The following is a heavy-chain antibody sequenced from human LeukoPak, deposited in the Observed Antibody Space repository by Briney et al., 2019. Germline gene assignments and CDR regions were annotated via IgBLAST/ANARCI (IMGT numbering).Heavy chain of an antibody. D-gene: IGHD6-13*01. Sequence: GGSLRLSCAASGFTFDDYAMHWVRHAPGKGLEWVSGISWNSGSIGYADSVKGRFTISRDNAKNSLYLQMNSLRAEDTALYYCAKDIAAAGLGINWFDPWGQGTLVTVSS. CDR2: ISWNSGSI. CDR3: AKDIAAAGLGINWFDP. V-gene: IGHV3-9*01. J-gene: IGHJ5*02. CDR1: GFTFDDYA.